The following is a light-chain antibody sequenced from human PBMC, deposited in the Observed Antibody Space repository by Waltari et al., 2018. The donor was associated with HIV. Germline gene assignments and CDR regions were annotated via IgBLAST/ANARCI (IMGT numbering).Light chain of an antibody. CDR2: YVS. CDR3: HQVNVLPFT. V-gene: IGKV6-21*01. J-gene: IGKJ3*01. CDR1: QRGGDR. Sequence: DIVLTQSPDFQSVTAKEKVTTTCRASQRGGDRIHWYQQKPHRSPKLLIKYVSQSVSGVPSRFSGSGSGTDFTLTINGLEAEDAATYYCHQVNVLPFTFGPGTKVDI.